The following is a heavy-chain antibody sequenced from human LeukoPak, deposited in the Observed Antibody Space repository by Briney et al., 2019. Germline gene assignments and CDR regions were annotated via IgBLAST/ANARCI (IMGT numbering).Heavy chain of an antibody. D-gene: IGHD2-2*02. CDR2: IYTSGST. J-gene: IGHJ5*02. CDR1: GGSISSSSYY. Sequence: PSETLSLTCTVSGGSISSSSYYWGWIRQPPGKGLEWIGRIYTSGSTNYNPSLKSRVTMSVDTSKNQFSLKLSSVTAADTAVYYCASESYTGLEPLPSAWGQGTLVTVSS. CDR3: ASESYTGLEPLPSA. V-gene: IGHV4-39*07.